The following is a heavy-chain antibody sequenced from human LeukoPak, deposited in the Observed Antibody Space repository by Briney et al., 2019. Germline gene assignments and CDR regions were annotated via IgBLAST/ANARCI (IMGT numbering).Heavy chain of an antibody. CDR2: IYYSGST. CDR3: ARRRGYSYGHFDY. D-gene: IGHD5-18*01. V-gene: IGHV4-59*01. Sequence: SETLPLTCTVSGGSISSYYWSWIRQPPGKGLEWIGYIYYSGSTNYNPSLKSRVTISVDTSKNQFSLKLSSVTAADTAVYYCARRRGYSYGHFDYWGQGTLVTVSS. J-gene: IGHJ4*02. CDR1: GGSISSYY.